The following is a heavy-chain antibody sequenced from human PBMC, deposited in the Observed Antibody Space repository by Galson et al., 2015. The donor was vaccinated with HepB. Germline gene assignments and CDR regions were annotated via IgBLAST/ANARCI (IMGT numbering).Heavy chain of an antibody. J-gene: IGHJ6*02. CDR2: LSGSGYGP. V-gene: IGHV3-23*01. Sequence: SLRLSCAATGFAFSSYAMSWVRQCPGKGLEWVSALSGSGYGPYYVDSVKGRFTISRDNSKDTLYLQMNSLRAEDTAVYYCAKDVRPSYYDSSGGLGRYYYYGMDVWGQGTTVTVS. D-gene: IGHD3-22*01. CDR3: AKDVRPSYYDSSGGLGRYYYYGMDV. CDR1: GFAFSSYA.